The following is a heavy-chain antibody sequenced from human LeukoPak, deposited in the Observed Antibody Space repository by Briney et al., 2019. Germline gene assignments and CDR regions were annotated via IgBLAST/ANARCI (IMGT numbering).Heavy chain of an antibody. CDR1: GYTFTSYD. CDR3: ARAPRGGDYYYYMDV. Sequence: ASVKVSCKASGYTFTSYDINWVRQATGQGLEWMGWVNPNSGNTGYAQKFQGRVTMTRNTSISTTYMELSSLRSEDTAVYYCARAPRGGDYYYYMDVWGKGTTVTISS. V-gene: IGHV1-8*01. J-gene: IGHJ6*03. CDR2: VNPNSGNT. D-gene: IGHD3-16*01.